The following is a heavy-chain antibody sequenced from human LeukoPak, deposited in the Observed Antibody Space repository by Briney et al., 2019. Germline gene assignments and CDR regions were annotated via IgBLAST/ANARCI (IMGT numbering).Heavy chain of an antibody. V-gene: IGHV3-64*01. Sequence: GGSQRLSCAASGFTFSSYAMHWVRQAPGKGLEYVSAISSNGGSTYYANSVKGRFTISRDNSKNTLYLQMGSLRAEDMAVYYCARDVVYCSSTSCLPGYYMDVWGKGTTVTVSS. CDR3: ARDVVYCSSTSCLPGYYMDV. D-gene: IGHD2-2*01. CDR2: ISSNGGST. CDR1: GFTFSSYA. J-gene: IGHJ6*03.